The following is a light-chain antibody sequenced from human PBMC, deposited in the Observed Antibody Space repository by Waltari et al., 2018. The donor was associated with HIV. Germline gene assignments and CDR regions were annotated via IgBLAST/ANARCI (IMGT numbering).Light chain of an antibody. CDR2: DVS. J-gene: IGLJ1*01. Sequence: QSALTQPRSVSGSPGQSVTISCTGTSSDVGGYNYVSWYQPHPGKAPKLMIYDVSKRPAGVPDRFSGSKAVNTASLTISGLQAEDEADYYCCSYAGSYIHYVFGTGTKVTVL. CDR1: SSDVGGYNY. CDR3: CSYAGSYIHYV. V-gene: IGLV2-11*01.